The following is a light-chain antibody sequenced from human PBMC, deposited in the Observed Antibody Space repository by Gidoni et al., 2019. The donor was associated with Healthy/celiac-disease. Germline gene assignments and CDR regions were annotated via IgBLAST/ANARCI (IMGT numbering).Light chain of an antibody. J-gene: IGKJ5*01. V-gene: IGKV3-15*01. CDR1: QSFSSN. Sequence: EIVMTQSPASRSGSPGERATLSCRASQSFSSNLAWYQQKPGQAPRLLIYGASTRATGIPARFSGSGSGTEFTLTISSLQSEDFAVYYCQQCNNWPPTFGQGTRLEIK. CDR3: QQCNNWPPT. CDR2: GAS.